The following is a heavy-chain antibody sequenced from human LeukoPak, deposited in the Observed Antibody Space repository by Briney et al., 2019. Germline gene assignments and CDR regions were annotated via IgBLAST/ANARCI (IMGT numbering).Heavy chain of an antibody. J-gene: IGHJ4*02. CDR2: ISSSGSTI. V-gene: IGHV3-11*01. D-gene: IGHD3-10*01. Sequence: GGSLRLSCAASGFTFSDYYMSWIRQAPGKGLEWVSYISSSGSTIYYADSVKGRFTISRDNAKNSLYLQMDSLRAEDTAVYYCSFSMIRGVIGTYYFDYWGQGTLVTVSS. CDR1: GFTFSDYY. CDR3: SFSMIRGVIGTYYFDY.